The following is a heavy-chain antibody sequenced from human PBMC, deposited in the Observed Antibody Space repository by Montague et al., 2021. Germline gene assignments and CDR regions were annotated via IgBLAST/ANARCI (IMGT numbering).Heavy chain of an antibody. V-gene: IGHV2-5*02. CDR1: GFSLATSGVG. Sequence: PELVKPTQTLTLTCTFSGFSLATSGVGVAWLRQPPGKALEWLALIFWDDDKRYSPSLKSRLTITKDTTKNQVVLTLTNMDPVDTATYFCAPKIAAHKAHDGFSVWGQGTVVTVSA. J-gene: IGHJ3*01. CDR3: APKIAAHKAHDGFSV. D-gene: IGHD6-13*01. CDR2: IFWDDDK.